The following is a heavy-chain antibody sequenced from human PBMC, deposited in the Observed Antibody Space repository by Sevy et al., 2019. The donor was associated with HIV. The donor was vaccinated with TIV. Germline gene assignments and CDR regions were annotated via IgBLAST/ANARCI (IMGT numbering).Heavy chain of an antibody. CDR2: FDPEDGET. CDR3: AVTKDYYENSGNPFDY. J-gene: IGHJ4*02. Sequence: ASVKVSCKVSGYSLSNLAMHWVRQAPGKGLEWMGTFDPEDGETIYAQNFQGRVTLTKDTSTDTAYMELSSLRSEDTAVFYCAVTKDYYENSGNPFDYWGQGTLVTVSS. D-gene: IGHD3-22*01. CDR1: GYSLSNLA. V-gene: IGHV1-24*01.